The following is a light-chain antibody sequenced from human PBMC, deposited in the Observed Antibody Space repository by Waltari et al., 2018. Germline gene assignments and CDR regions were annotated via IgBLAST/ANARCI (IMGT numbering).Light chain of an antibody. CDR3: NSYSISSSLVL. V-gene: IGLV2-14*03. Sequence: QSALTQPASVSGSPGQSITISCTGTSSDVGTYNYVSWYQQHPGKAPKLMIYDVSNRPSGVSDRFSGSKSGNPSSLTISVLQAEDEADYYCNSYSISSSLVLFGGGTKLTVV. J-gene: IGLJ2*01. CDR2: DVS. CDR1: SSDVGTYNY.